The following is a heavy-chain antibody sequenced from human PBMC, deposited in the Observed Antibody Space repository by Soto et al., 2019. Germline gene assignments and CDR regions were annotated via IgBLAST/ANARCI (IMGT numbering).Heavy chain of an antibody. D-gene: IGHD5-12*01. Sequence: QVHLVQSGAEVKKPGASVKVSCRASGNTFTKYAVHWVRQAPGQRLEWMGWINVGDGNTKYSQNLQGRVAITRDTSASTAYMELSSMISEDTGVYYCAGEVDSNWIAPWGQGTLVTVSS. CDR1: GNTFTKYA. V-gene: IGHV1-3*01. CDR3: AGEVDSNWIAP. CDR2: INVGDGNT. J-gene: IGHJ5*02.